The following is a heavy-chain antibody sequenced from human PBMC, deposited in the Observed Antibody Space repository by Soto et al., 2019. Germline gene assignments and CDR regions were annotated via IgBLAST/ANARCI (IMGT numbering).Heavy chain of an antibody. J-gene: IGHJ4*02. CDR1: GFTFTSSA. CDR3: AADWRRGGGPIDY. Sequence: SVKVSCKASGFTFTSSAVQWVRQARGQRLEWIGWIVVGSGNTNYAQKFQERVTITRDMSTSTAYMELSSLRSEDTAVYYCAADWRRGGGPIDYWGQGTLVTVSS. V-gene: IGHV1-58*01. CDR2: IVVGSGNT. D-gene: IGHD3-3*01.